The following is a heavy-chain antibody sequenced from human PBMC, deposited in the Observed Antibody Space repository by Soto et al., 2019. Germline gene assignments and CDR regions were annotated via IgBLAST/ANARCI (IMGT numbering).Heavy chain of an antibody. CDR2: IKSKTDGGTT. Sequence: EVQLVESGGGLVKPGGSLRLSCAASGFTFSNAWMNWVRQAPGKGLEWVGRIKSKTDGGTTDYAAPVKGRFTISRDDSKNTLYLKMNSLKTEDTAVYYCTTGYSGYDGYFDYWGQGTLVTVSS. V-gene: IGHV3-15*07. J-gene: IGHJ4*02. CDR3: TTGYSGYDGYFDY. CDR1: GFTFSNAW. D-gene: IGHD5-12*01.